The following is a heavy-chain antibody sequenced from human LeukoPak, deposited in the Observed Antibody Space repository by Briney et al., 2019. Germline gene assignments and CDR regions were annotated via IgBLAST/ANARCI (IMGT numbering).Heavy chain of an antibody. V-gene: IGHV3-53*01. Sequence: GGSLRLSCAASGFTVSSNYMSWVRQAPGKGLEWVSVIYSGGSTYYADSVKGRFTISRDNSKNTLYLQMNSLRAEDTAVYYCARVISGWSGSAFDIWGQGTMVTVSS. CDR2: IYSGGST. J-gene: IGHJ3*02. D-gene: IGHD6-19*01. CDR3: ARVISGWSGSAFDI. CDR1: GFTVSSNY.